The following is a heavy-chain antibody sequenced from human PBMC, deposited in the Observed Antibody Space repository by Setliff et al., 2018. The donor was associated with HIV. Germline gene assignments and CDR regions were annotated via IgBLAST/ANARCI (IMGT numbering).Heavy chain of an antibody. V-gene: IGHV1-69*13. CDR3: ARGTGSYSYIDS. CDR2: IIPVFATA. D-gene: IGHD1-26*01. CDR1: DVTPSNYA. J-gene: IGHJ4*02. Sequence: ASVKVSCKVSDVTPSNYALNWVRRAPGQGLEWMGAIIPVFATANYAQKFQGRVTITADESTLTAYMELSSLTSEDTAVYFCARGTGSYSYIDSWGLGTLVTVSS.